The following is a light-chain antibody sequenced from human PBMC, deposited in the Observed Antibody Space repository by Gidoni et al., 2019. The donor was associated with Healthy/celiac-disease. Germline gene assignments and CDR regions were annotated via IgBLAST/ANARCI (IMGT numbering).Light chain of an antibody. CDR1: QSVSSS. CDR3: QQYNNWPET. CDR2: GAS. Sequence: DIVMTQSPATLSVSPGERPTLSCRASQSVSSSLAWYQQKPGQAPRLLIYGASTRATGIPARFSGSGSGTEFTLTISSLQSEDFAVYYCQQYNNWPETFGQGTKLEIK. J-gene: IGKJ2*01. V-gene: IGKV3-15*01.